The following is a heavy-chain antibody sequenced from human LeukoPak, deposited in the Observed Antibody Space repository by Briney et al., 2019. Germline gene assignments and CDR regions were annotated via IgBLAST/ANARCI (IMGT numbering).Heavy chain of an antibody. CDR3: ARGYSSGWYYFDY. V-gene: IGHV4-61*02. D-gene: IGHD6-19*01. CDR1: AGSISSGSYY. J-gene: IGHJ4*02. Sequence: SETLSLTCTVSAGSISSGSYYWSWIRQPAGKGLEWIGRIYTSGSTNYNPSLKSRVTISVDTSKNQFSLKLSSVTAADTAVYYCARGYSSGWYYFDYWGQGTLVTVSS. CDR2: IYTSGST.